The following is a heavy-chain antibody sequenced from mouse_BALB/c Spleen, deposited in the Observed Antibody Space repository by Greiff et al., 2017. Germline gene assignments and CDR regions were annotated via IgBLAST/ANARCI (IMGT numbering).Heavy chain of an antibody. CDR2: IYPYNGGT. Sequence: VHVKQSGPELVKPGASVKISCKASGYTFTDYNMHWVKQSHGKSLEWIGYIYPYNGGTGYNQKFKSKATLTVDNSSSTAYMELRSLTSEDSAVYYCAREITTVVAKGFAYWGQGTLVTVSA. CDR3: AREITTVVAKGFAY. J-gene: IGHJ3*01. CDR1: GYTFTDYN. V-gene: IGHV1S29*02. D-gene: IGHD1-1*01.